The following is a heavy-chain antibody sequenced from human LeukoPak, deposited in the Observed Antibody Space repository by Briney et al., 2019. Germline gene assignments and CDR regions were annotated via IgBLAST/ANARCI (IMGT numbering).Heavy chain of an antibody. J-gene: IGHJ3*02. CDR3: AKGSTYFYGSGTSDDAFDI. Sequence: GGSLRLSCAASGLTFSNYAMSWVRQAPGKGLEWVSSISGSGGSTHYADSVKGRFTISRDNFKSTMYLQVNSLRAEDTAVYYCAKGSTYFYGSGTSDDAFDIWGQGTMVTVSS. CDR1: GLTFSNYA. CDR2: ISGSGGST. V-gene: IGHV3-23*01. D-gene: IGHD3-10*01.